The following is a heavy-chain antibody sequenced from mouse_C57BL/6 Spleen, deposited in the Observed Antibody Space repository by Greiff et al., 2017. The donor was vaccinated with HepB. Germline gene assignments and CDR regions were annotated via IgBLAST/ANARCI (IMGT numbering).Heavy chain of an antibody. Sequence: EVMLVESGAELVKPGASVKLSCTASGFNIKDYYMHWVKQRTEQGLEWIGRIDPEDGETKYAPKFQGKATITADTSSNTAYLQLSSLTSEDTAFYYCALLYDGSPLDAMDYWGQGTSVTVSS. J-gene: IGHJ4*01. CDR1: GFNIKDYY. D-gene: IGHD2-3*01. CDR2: IDPEDGET. CDR3: ALLYDGSPLDAMDY. V-gene: IGHV14-2*01.